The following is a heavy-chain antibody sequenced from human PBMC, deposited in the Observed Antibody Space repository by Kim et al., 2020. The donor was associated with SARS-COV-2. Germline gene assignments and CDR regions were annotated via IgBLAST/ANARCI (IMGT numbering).Heavy chain of an antibody. Sequence: GGSLRLSCRVSGFIFSDYYMSWIRQAPGRGLEWISYSSSSGSTIYYADSVKGRFTILRDNAKNSLLLQMNNLGAEDTAVYYCARQGPVAIHYYFGVDVWGQGTTVTVSS. CDR3: ARQGPVAIHYYFGVDV. J-gene: IGHJ6*02. CDR1: GFIFSDYY. V-gene: IGHV3-11*01. CDR2: SSSSGSTI. D-gene: IGHD2-21*01.